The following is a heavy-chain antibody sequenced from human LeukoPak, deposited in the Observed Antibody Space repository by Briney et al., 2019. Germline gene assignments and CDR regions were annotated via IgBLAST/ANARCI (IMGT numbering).Heavy chain of an antibody. V-gene: IGHV3-11*04. J-gene: IGHJ5*02. Sequence: GGSLRLSCAASGFTFSDYHMSWIRQAPGKGLEWVSYISSSGSTIYYADSVKGRFTISRDNAKNSLYLQMNSLRAEDTAVYYCARDRGYCSGGSCYWTSFDPWGQGTLVTVSS. D-gene: IGHD2-15*01. CDR3: ARDRGYCSGGSCYWTSFDP. CDR1: GFTFSDYH. CDR2: ISSSGSTI.